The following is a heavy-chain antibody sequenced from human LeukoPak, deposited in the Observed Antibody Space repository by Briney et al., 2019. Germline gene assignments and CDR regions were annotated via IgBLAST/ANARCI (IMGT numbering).Heavy chain of an antibody. D-gene: IGHD3-10*02. CDR3: ARDLCAGSYLY. CDR2: MNPNSGNT. Sequence: ASVKVSCKASGYTFTRYDINSVRQATGQGLKWMGWMNPNSGNTGYAQKFQGRVTMTRNTSMSTAYMELSSLRTEDTAVYYCARDLCAGSYLYWGQGTLVTVSS. CDR1: GYTFTRYD. J-gene: IGHJ4*02. V-gene: IGHV1-8*01.